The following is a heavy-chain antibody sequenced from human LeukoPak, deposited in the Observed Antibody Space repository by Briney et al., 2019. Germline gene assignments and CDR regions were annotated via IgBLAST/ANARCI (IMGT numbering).Heavy chain of an antibody. CDR1: GFTFSSYW. CDR2: INSDGITT. J-gene: IGHJ4*02. V-gene: IGHV3-74*01. D-gene: IGHD5-24*01. Sequence: GGSLRLSCAASGFTFSSYWMHWVRQAPGKGLVWVSRINSDGITTSYADSVKGRFTISRDNSKNTLYLQMNSLIAEDTAVYYCAKSGYNRFDYWGQGTRVTVSS. CDR3: AKSGYNRFDY.